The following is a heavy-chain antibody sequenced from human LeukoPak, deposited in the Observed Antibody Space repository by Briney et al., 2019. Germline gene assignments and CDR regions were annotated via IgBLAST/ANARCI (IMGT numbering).Heavy chain of an antibody. D-gene: IGHD2-2*02. J-gene: IGHJ6*03. CDR2: INPSGGST. CDR3: ARAPLYCSSTSCYTRDYYYYYYMDV. V-gene: IGHV1-46*01. CDR1: GYTFTSYY. Sequence: ASVKVSCKASGYTFTSYYMHWVRQAPGQGLEWMGIINPSGGSTSYAQKFQGRVTMTRDTSTSTVYMELSSLRSEDTAVYYCARAPLYCSSTSCYTRDYYYYYYMDVWGKGTTVTVSS.